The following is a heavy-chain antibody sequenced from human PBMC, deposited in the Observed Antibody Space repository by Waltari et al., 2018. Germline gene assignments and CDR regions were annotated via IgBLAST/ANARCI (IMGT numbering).Heavy chain of an antibody. CDR3: ATRGTYYKFDY. CDR1: GFTFSSYA. Sequence: EVQLVESGGDLVQPGGSLRLSCAASGFTFSSYAMSWVRQAPGKGLEWVSAISGTGGSTYYADSVKGRCTISRDNSKNTLYLQMNSLRAEDAAVYYCATRGTYYKFDYWGQGSLVTVSS. D-gene: IGHD1-26*01. J-gene: IGHJ4*02. V-gene: IGHV3-23*04. CDR2: ISGTGGST.